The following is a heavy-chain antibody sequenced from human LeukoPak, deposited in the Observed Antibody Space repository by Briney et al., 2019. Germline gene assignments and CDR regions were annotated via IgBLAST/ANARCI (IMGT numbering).Heavy chain of an antibody. Sequence: PSETLSLTCTVAGASVSSGGYFWNWIRQSPGKGLEWIGYIEYSGSTNYEPSFKSRVTISDDTSKNQISLRLTSVNFADTAIYFCARAAGGSRFNYFDYWGQGTLVTVAS. CDR3: ARAAGGSRFNYFDY. D-gene: IGHD6-13*01. CDR1: GASVSSGGYF. CDR2: IEYSGST. J-gene: IGHJ4*02. V-gene: IGHV4-61*08.